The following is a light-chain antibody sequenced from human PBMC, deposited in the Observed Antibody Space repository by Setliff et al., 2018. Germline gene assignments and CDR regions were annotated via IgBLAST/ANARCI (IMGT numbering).Light chain of an antibody. CDR2: DVS. CDR3: SSYAGSNHFV. CDR1: SNDVSGYNY. V-gene: IGLV2-8*01. Sequence: QSALTQPPSASGSPGQSVTISCTGTSNDVSGYNYVSWYQQHPGKAPQLMIYDVSKRPSGVPDRFSGSKSGNTASLTVSGLQAEDEADYYCSSYAGSNHFVFGTGTKGTVL. J-gene: IGLJ1*01.